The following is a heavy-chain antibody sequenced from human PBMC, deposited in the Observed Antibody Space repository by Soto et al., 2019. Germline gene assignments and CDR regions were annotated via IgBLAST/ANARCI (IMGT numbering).Heavy chain of an antibody. V-gene: IGHV3-11*01. D-gene: IGHD6-6*01. Sequence: PGGSLRLSCAASGFNFSDYYMSWIRQAPGKGLEWVSYIDSRGRTISYADSVKGRFTISRDKAKTSLYLQMNSLRAEDTAVYYCARQAARNYFDFLGQGTPVTVSS. J-gene: IGHJ4*02. CDR1: GFNFSDYY. CDR2: IDSRGRTI. CDR3: ARQAARNYFDF.